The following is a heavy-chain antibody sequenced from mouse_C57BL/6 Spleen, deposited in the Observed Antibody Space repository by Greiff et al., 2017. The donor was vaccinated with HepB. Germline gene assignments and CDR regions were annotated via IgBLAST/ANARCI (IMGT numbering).Heavy chain of an antibody. CDR1: GFTFSNYW. Sequence: EVKLQESGGGLVQPGGSMKLSCVASGFTFSNYWMNWVRQSPEKGLEWVAQIRLKSDNYATHYAESVKGRFTISRDDSKSRVYLQMNNLRAEDTGIYYCANWDGRFAYWGQGTLVTVSA. CDR3: ANWDGRFAY. V-gene: IGHV6-3*01. CDR2: IRLKSDNYAT. D-gene: IGHD4-1*01. J-gene: IGHJ3*01.